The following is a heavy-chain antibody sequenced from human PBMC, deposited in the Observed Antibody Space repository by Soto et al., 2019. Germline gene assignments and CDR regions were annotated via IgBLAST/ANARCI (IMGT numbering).Heavy chain of an antibody. CDR2: ISAYNGNT. V-gene: IGHV1-18*01. D-gene: IGHD3-22*01. CDR3: ARDTSNYYDSRGYFDY. Sequence: GASVKVSCKASGYTFTSYGISWVRQAPGQGLEWMGWISAYNGNTNYAQKLQGRVTMTTDTSTSTAYMELRSLRSDDTAVYYCARDTSNYYDSRGYFDYWGQGTLVTVSS. J-gene: IGHJ4*02. CDR1: GYTFTSYG.